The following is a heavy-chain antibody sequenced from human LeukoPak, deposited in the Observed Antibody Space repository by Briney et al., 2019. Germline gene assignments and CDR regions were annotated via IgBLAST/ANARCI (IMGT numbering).Heavy chain of an antibody. CDR3: ARMPRGTVVVTPYCFDY. Sequence: SQTLSLTCTVFGGSLNSGAYYWSWIRQRPGKGLEWLGYISYSGSTYHNPSLKSRLSISADTSKNQFSLNVSSVTVADTAVYYCARMPRGTVVVTPYCFDYWGQGTLVTVSS. CDR2: ISYSGST. V-gene: IGHV4-31*03. J-gene: IGHJ4*02. D-gene: IGHD2-21*02. CDR1: GGSLNSGAYY.